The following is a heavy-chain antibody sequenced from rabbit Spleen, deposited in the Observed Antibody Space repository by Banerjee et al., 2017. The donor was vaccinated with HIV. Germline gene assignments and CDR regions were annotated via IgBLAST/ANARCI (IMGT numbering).Heavy chain of an antibody. CDR1: GVSLNDKDV. Sequence: EQLEESGGGLVKPEGSLTLTCKASGVSLNDKDVMCWVRQAPGKGLEWIACINLITGKSVYASWAKGRFTMSRISSTTVTLQRTSLTTADTATYFCARGSATMTMVITGYYFNLWGPGTLVTVS. CDR2: INLITGKS. J-gene: IGHJ4*01. D-gene: IGHD2-1*01. V-gene: IGHV1S45*01. CDR3: ARGSATMTMVITGYYFNL.